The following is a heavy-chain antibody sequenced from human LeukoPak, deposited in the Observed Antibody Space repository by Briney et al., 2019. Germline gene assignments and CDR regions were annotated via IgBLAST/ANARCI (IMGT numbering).Heavy chain of an antibody. V-gene: IGHV1-2*06. CDR1: GYTFTGYY. J-gene: IGHJ6*03. CDR2: INPNSGGT. CDR3: ARVSASQYYDFWSGYYMDV. D-gene: IGHD3-3*01. Sequence: ASVKVSCKASGYTFTGYYMHWVRQAPGQGLEWMGRINPNSGGTNYAQKFQGRVTMTRDTSISTAYMELSRLRSDDTAVYYCARVSASQYYDFWSGYYMDVWGKGTTVTVSS.